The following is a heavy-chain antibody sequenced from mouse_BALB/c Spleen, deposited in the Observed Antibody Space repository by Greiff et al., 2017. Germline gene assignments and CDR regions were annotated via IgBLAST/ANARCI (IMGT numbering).Heavy chain of an antibody. CDR2: ISDGGSYT. Sequence: EVKLVESGGGLVKPGGSLKLSCAASGFTFSDYYMYWVRQTPEKRLEWVATISDGGSYTYYPDSVKGRFTISRDNAKNNLYLKMSSLKSEDTAMYYCARSPYGNYRAWFAYWGQGTLVTVSA. CDR1: GFTFSDYY. D-gene: IGHD2-1*01. CDR3: ARSPYGNYRAWFAY. V-gene: IGHV5-4*02. J-gene: IGHJ3*01.